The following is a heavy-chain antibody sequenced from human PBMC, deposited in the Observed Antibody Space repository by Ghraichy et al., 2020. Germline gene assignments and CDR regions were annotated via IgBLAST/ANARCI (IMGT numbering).Heavy chain of an antibody. D-gene: IGHD5-18*01. Sequence: GGSLRLSCAASGFTLSNYWMHWVRHAPGKGLVWVSRINSDGSRTNYADSVKGRFTISRVNAKNTVYLQMDSLRADDTAVYYCARVGVETSMVLDYWGQGTLVTVSS. J-gene: IGHJ4*02. CDR2: INSDGSRT. CDR1: GFTLSNYW. CDR3: ARVGVETSMVLDY. V-gene: IGHV3-74*01.